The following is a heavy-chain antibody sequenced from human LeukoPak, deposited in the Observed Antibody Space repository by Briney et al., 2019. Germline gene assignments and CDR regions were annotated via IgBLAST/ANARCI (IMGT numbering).Heavy chain of an antibody. CDR1: GFTFNHFA. V-gene: IGHV3-23*01. CDR3: AKLGSYDTSGYYHI. D-gene: IGHD3-22*01. Sequence: GVSLRLSCAASGFTFNHFAMTWVRQAPGKGLEWVSTISASDGATYYADSVKGRFTISRDNAKNTLYLQMISLRAEDTAVYYCAKLGSYDTSGYYHIWGQGTQVTVSS. CDR2: ISASDGAT. J-gene: IGHJ4*02.